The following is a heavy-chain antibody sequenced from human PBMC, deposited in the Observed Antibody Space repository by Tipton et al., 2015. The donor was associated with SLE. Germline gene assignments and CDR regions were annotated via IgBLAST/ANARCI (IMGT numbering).Heavy chain of an antibody. V-gene: IGHV4-4*08. CDR2: VYNSGST. D-gene: IGHD3-16*01. CDR3: AKDVGGNSPFDS. Sequence: TLSLTCTVSGVSIRFYYWSWIRQPPGKGLEWIGFVYNSGSTIYNPSLKSRVTISVDMSQSQFSLQLRSVTAADTAVYYCAKDVGGNSPFDSWGQGTLVTVSS. J-gene: IGHJ4*02. CDR1: GVSIRFYY.